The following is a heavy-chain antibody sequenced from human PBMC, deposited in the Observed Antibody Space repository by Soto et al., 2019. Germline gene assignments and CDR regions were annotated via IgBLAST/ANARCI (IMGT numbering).Heavy chain of an antibody. J-gene: IGHJ5*02. Sequence: GGSLRLSCAASGFTFSSYSMNWVRQAPGKGLEWVSSISRSSSYIYYADSVKGRFTISRDNAKNSLYLQMNSLRAEDTAVYYCARDPIIAMVRGVTNWFDPWGQGTLVTGSS. CDR2: ISRSSSYI. CDR3: ARDPIIAMVRGVTNWFDP. D-gene: IGHD3-10*01. CDR1: GFTFSSYS. V-gene: IGHV3-21*01.